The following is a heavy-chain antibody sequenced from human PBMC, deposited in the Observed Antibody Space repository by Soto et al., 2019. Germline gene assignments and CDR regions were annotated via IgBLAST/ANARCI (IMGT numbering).Heavy chain of an antibody. CDR3: ASPLEWLAYDAFEF. CDR2: IDPSDSYT. Sequence: LGESLKISFKGSGYSFTSYLISWVRQMPVKGLEWMGRIDPSDSYTNYSPSFQGHVTISADKSISPAYLPWSSLKASDTAMYYCASPLEWLAYDAFEFGGQGPMVKVSS. CDR1: GYSFTSYL. J-gene: IGHJ3*01. V-gene: IGHV5-10-1*01. D-gene: IGHD3-3*01.